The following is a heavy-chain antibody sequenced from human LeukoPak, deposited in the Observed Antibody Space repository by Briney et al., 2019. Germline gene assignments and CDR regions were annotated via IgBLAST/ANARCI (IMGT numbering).Heavy chain of an antibody. V-gene: IGHV1-2*02. D-gene: IGHD1-26*01. CDR1: GYTFTGYY. CDR2: INPNSGGT. J-gene: IGHJ5*02. CDR3: ARDRFSQVGATPVDP. Sequence: ASVKVSSKASGYTFTGYYMHWVRQAPGQGLEWMGWINPNSGGTNYAQKFQGRVTMTRDTSISTAYMELSRLRSDDTAVYYCARDRFSQVGATPVDPWGQGTLVTVSS.